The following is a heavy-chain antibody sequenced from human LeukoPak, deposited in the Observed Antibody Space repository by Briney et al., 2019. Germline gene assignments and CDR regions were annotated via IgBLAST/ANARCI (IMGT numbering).Heavy chain of an antibody. CDR2: INPNSGGT. V-gene: IGHV1-2*02. CDR3: ARSRGGVVAATRTGNAFDI. CDR1: GYTFTGYY. D-gene: IGHD2-15*01. Sequence: ASVKVSCKASGYTFTGYYMHWVRQAPGQGLEWMGWINPNSGGTNYAQKFQGRVTMTRDTSISTAYMELSRLRSDDTAVYYCARSRGGVVAATRTGNAFDIWGQGTIVTVSS. J-gene: IGHJ3*02.